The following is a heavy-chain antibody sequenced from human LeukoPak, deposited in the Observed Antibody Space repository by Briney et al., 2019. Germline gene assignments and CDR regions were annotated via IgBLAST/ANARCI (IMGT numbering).Heavy chain of an antibody. D-gene: IGHD3-22*01. J-gene: IGHJ4*02. CDR3: ARVLRDISGYYDY. V-gene: IGHV3-64*01. CDR2: ISIDGGDT. CDR1: GFRFSSYA. Sequence: GGSLRLSCAASGFRFSSYAMHWVRQAPGKGLEYVSAISIDGGDTFYANSVKGRFTISRDNSKSTLYLQMGSLRAEDMAVYYCARVLRDISGYYDYWGQGTLVTVSS.